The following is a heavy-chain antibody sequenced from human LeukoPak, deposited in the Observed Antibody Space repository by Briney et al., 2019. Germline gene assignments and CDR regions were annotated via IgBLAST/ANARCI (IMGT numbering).Heavy chain of an antibody. CDR2: INPNSGGT. D-gene: IGHD3-10*01. CDR3: ARVYGSGSYSCPH. V-gene: IGHV1-2*02. J-gene: IGHJ4*02. Sequence: ASVKVSCRASGYTFTGYYMHWVRQAPGQGLEWMGWINPNSGGTNYAQKFQGRVTITADKSTSTAYMELSSLRSEDTAVYYCARVYGSGSYSCPHWGQGTLVTVSS. CDR1: GYTFTGYY.